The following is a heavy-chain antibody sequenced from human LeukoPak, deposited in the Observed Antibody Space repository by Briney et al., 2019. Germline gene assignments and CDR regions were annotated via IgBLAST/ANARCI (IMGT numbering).Heavy chain of an antibody. CDR3: VKVSSTVGATYFDY. D-gene: IGHD1-26*01. J-gene: IGHJ4*02. CDR2: ITNNGGIT. V-gene: IGHV3-64D*06. CDR1: GFTFSSYA. Sequence: PGGSLRLSCSASGFTFSSYAMHWVRQAPGKGLEDVSGITNNGGITYHADSVKGRFTISRDNSKNTLYFQMSSLRAEDTAVYYCVKVSSTVGATYFDYWGQGTLVTVSS.